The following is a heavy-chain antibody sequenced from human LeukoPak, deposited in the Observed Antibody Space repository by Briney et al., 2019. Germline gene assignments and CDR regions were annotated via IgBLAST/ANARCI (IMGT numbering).Heavy chain of an antibody. CDR1: GGSISSYY. Sequence: SETLSLTCTVSGGSISSYYWSWIRQPPGKGLEWIGYIYYSGSTNYNPSLKSRVTISVDTSKNQFSLKLSSVPAADTAVYYCARLSSVSLDGMDVWGQGTTVTVSS. D-gene: IGHD5/OR15-5a*01. CDR3: ARLSSVSLDGMDV. CDR2: IYYSGST. J-gene: IGHJ6*02. V-gene: IGHV4-59*08.